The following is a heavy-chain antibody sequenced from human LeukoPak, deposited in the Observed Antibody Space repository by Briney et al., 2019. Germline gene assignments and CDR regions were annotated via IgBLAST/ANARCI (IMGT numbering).Heavy chain of an antibody. J-gene: IGHJ4*02. Sequence: PGGSLRLSCAASGFTFDVYAMHWVRQAPGKGLEWVSGVNWNSGSIGYADSVKGRFTISRDNAKNSLYLQMNSLRAEDTALYYCAKVASYDFWTGYYDYWGQGTLVTVSS. CDR2: VNWNSGSI. CDR3: AKVASYDFWTGYYDY. D-gene: IGHD3-3*01. V-gene: IGHV3-9*01. CDR1: GFTFDVYA.